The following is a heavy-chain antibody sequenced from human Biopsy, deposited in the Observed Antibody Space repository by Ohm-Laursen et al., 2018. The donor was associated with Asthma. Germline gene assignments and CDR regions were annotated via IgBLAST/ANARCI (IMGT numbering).Heavy chain of an antibody. CDR2: ISYDGSNK. V-gene: IGHV3-30*03. J-gene: IGHJ4*02. Sequence: SLRLSCVASGLTFSSYGMHWVRQAPGKGLEWVAGISYDGSNKYYADSVKGRFTISRDNSKNTLYLQMNSLRAEDTAVYYCASQSSGPDFWSGYYHFDYWGQGTLVTVSS. D-gene: IGHD3-3*01. CDR3: ASQSSGPDFWSGYYHFDY. CDR1: GLTFSSYG.